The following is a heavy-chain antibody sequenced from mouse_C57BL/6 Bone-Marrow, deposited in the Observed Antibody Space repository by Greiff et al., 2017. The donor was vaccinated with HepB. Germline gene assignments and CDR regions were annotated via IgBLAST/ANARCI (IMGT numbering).Heavy chain of an antibody. V-gene: IGHV1-81*01. CDR2: IYPRSGNT. Sequence: VQLQQSAAELARPGASVKLSCKASGYTFTSYGISWVKQRTGQGLEWIGEIYPRSGNTYYNEKFKGKATLTADKSSSTAYMELRSLTSEDSAVYFCARRRITLYYFDYWGQGTTLTVSS. CDR3: ARRRITLYYFDY. J-gene: IGHJ2*01. D-gene: IGHD1-1*01. CDR1: GYTFTSYG.